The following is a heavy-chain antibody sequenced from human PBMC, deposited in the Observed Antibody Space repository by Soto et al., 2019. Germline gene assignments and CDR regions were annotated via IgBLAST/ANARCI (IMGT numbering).Heavy chain of an antibody. CDR3: ARGGGVGVAGSAAFYM. D-gene: IGHD3-3*01. J-gene: IGHJ3*02. CDR2: FNPATGAA. V-gene: IGHV1-2*02. CDR1: GYPVTAYY. Sequence: QLHLVQSGAVVKKPGASVTVSCSASGYPVTAYYMHWVRQAPGRGLEWMGGFNPATGAAKYTQTFQGRVTMTRDTSTSTVFMELGGLTSEDTAVFYCARGGGVGVAGSAAFYMWGQGTLVTVSS.